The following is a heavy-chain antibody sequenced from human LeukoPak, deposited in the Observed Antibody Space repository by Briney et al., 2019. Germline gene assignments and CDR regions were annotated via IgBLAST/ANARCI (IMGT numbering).Heavy chain of an antibody. Sequence: GGSLRLSCAASGFTFSSYSMNWVRQAPGKGLEWVSYISSSSSTIYYADSVKGRFTISRDNAKNSLYLQMNSLRAEDTAVYYCAKGQGYCSGGSCYVDYWGQGTLVTVSS. J-gene: IGHJ4*02. CDR1: GFTFSSYS. V-gene: IGHV3-48*01. CDR3: AKGQGYCSGGSCYVDY. D-gene: IGHD2-15*01. CDR2: ISSSSSTI.